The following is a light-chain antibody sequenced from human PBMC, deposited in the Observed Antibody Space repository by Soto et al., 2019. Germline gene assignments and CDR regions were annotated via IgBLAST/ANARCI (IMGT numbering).Light chain of an antibody. Sequence: DIQMTQSPSSLSASGGDRVTVTCRASQSISTYVNWYQHKPGKAPKVVIYAASTLPSGVPSRFSGSGSGTDFTLTINNLQPDDFATYYCQQNYRAPWTFGQGTRWIS. CDR2: AAS. CDR3: QQNYRAPWT. V-gene: IGKV1-39*01. J-gene: IGKJ1*01. CDR1: QSISTY.